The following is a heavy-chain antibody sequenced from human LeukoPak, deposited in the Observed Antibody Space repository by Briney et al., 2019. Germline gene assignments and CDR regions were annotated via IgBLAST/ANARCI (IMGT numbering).Heavy chain of an antibody. CDR2: IYHSGST. Sequence: SETLSLTCTVSGGSISSSNWWSWVRQPPGKGLEWIGEIYHSGSTNYDPSLRSRVTISVDKSKNQFSLRLTSVTAADTAIYYCATILDHVYRYFDLWGRGTLVTVSS. V-gene: IGHV4-4*02. J-gene: IGHJ2*01. CDR3: ATILDHVYRYFDL. CDR1: GGSISSSNW. D-gene: IGHD1-1*01.